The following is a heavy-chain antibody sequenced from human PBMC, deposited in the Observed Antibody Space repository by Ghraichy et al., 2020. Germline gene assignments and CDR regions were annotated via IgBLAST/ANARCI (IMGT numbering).Heavy chain of an antibody. CDR1: GDSITNATNS. CDR2: IYHNGGT. V-gene: IGHV4-30-2*01. J-gene: IGHJ4*02. Sequence: TLSLTCAISGDSITNATNSWTWIRQPPGKGLEWIGNIYHNGGTHYTPSLKSRITISVDGSKRQFSLKLTSVTAADTAVYFCARVSPGVALDYWGQGTLATVSS. CDR3: ARVSPGVALDY. D-gene: IGHD3-10*01.